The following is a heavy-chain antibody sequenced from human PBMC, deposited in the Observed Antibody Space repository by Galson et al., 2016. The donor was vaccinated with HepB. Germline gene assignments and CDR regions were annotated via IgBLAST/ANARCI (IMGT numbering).Heavy chain of an antibody. D-gene: IGHD1-26*01. CDR3: ATYLGGIVRASDY. Sequence: ETLSLTCTVSGGSISTYYWSWIRQSPGKGLEWIGEVNHLGGATYNPSLKGRGTLSVDMSKSQFSLKLTSVTAADTAVYYCATYLGGIVRASDYWGQGTLVTVSS. J-gene: IGHJ4*02. CDR2: VNHLGGA. V-gene: IGHV4-59*04. CDR1: GGSISTYY.